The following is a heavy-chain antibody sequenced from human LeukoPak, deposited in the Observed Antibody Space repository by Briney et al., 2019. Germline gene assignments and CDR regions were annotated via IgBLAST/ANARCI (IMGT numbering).Heavy chain of an antibody. CDR1: GFTFSSYG. CDR3: AKEQLELRYFDWLFLDY. J-gene: IGHJ4*02. Sequence: GGSLRLSCAASGFTFSSYGMHWVRQAPGKGLEWVAVISYDGSNKYYADSVKGRFTISRDNSKNTLYLQMNSLRAEDTAVYYCAKEQLELRYFDWLFLDYWGQGTPVTVSS. V-gene: IGHV3-30*18. D-gene: IGHD3-9*01. CDR2: ISYDGSNK.